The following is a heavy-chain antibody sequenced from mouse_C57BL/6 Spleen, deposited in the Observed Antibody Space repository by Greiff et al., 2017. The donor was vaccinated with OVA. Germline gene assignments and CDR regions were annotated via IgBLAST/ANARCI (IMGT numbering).Heavy chain of an antibody. J-gene: IGHJ4*01. Sequence: EVQVVESGPGLVKPSQSLSLTCSVTGYSITSGYYWNWIRQFPGNKLEWMGYISYDGSNNYNPSLKNRISITRDTSKNQFFLKLNSVTTEDTATYYCATLDYYGSSHAMDYWGQGTSVTVSS. CDR1: GYSITSGYY. V-gene: IGHV3-6*01. CDR2: ISYDGSN. CDR3: ATLDYYGSSHAMDY. D-gene: IGHD1-1*01.